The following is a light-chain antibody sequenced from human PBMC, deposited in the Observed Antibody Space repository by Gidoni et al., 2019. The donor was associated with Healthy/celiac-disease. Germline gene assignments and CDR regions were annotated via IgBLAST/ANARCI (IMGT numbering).Light chain of an antibody. Sequence: EIVLTQSPGTLSLSSGERATLSCRASQSVSSSYLAWYQQKPGQAPRLLIYGAASRATGIPDRFSGSGSGTDFTLTISRLEPEDFAVYYCQQYGSSRRTFXQXTKVEIK. J-gene: IGKJ1*01. CDR1: QSVSSSY. V-gene: IGKV3-20*01. CDR2: GAA. CDR3: QQYGSSRRT.